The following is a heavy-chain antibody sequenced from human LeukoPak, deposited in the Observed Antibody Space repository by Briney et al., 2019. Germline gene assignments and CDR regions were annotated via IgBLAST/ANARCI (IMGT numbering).Heavy chain of an antibody. Sequence: GSIXXGSXXXSWXRQXAGXXXXXVGRXYTSRSTNYNPSLKTRVTISVDTSKNQFSLKLSSVTAADTAVYYCARGIYQLLYSSWGYFDYWGQGTLVTVSS. CDR2: XYTSRST. CDR1: GSIXXGSXX. J-gene: IGHJ4*02. V-gene: IGHV4-61*02. CDR3: ARGIYQLLYSSWGYFDY. D-gene: IGHD2-2*02.